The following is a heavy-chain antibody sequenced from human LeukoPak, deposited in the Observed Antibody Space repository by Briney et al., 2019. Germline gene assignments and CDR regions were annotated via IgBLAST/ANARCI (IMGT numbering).Heavy chain of an antibody. V-gene: IGHV3-21*01. CDR2: ITSSSSYI. CDR3: ARDPYGGSYGAYYYYYMDV. J-gene: IGHJ6*03. CDR1: GFTFSTYN. Sequence: GGSLRLSCAASGFTFSTYNMNWVRQAPGKGLEWVSSITSSSSYIYYADSVKGRFTISRDNAKSSLYLQMNSLRAEDTAVYYCARDPYGGSYGAYYYYYMDVWGKGTTVTISS. D-gene: IGHD1-26*01.